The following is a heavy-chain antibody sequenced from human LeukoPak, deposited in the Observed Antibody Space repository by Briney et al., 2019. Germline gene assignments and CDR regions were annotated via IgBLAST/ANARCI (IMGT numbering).Heavy chain of an antibody. CDR2: VSGSGGTT. CDR3: ARGSSTHGEYYFDY. Sequence: GGSLRLSCAASGFTFSSYAMTWVRQAPGKGLEWVSGVSGSGGTTYYADSVKGRFTISKDISKNTLYLQMHSLRAEDTAVYYCARGSSTHGEYYFDYWGQGTLVTVSS. J-gene: IGHJ4*02. D-gene: IGHD2-2*01. CDR1: GFTFSSYA. V-gene: IGHV3-23*01.